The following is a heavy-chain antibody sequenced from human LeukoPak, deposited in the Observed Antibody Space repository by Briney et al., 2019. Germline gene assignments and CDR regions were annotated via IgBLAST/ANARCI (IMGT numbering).Heavy chain of an antibody. CDR3: ARGYYDSSGYPDY. CDR1: GYSISSGYY. J-gene: IGHJ4*02. CDR2: IYHSGST. D-gene: IGHD3-22*01. Sequence: PSETLSLTCTVSGYSISSGYYWGWIRQPPGKGLEWIGSIYHSGSTYYNPSLKSRVTMSVDTSKNQFSLKLSSVTAADTAVYYCARGYYDSSGYPDYWGQGTLVTVSS. V-gene: IGHV4-38-2*02.